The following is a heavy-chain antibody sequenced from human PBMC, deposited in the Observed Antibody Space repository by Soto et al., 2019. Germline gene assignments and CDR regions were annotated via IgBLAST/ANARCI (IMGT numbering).Heavy chain of an antibody. V-gene: IGHV4-4*07. Sequence: SENLSLTCSVSGGSINRYWWIWIRQPAGRALEWNARGYSSGTTDSTPSLYSRAIISVETSKNQFPLMPTSVTAADTAVYDSAGDIGSYAYAEGYWGRGIQFTVSS. D-gene: IGHD2-2*01. J-gene: IGHJ4*02. CDR2: GYSSGTT. CDR3: AGDIGSYAYAEGY. CDR1: GGSINRYW.